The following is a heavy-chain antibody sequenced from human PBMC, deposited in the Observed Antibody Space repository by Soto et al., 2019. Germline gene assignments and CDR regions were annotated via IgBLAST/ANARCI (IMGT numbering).Heavy chain of an antibody. Sequence: QVQLVQSGAEVKKPGASVKVSCKASGYTFTSYAMHWVRQAPGQRLEWMGWINAGNGNTKYSQKFQGRVTITRDTSASTAYMELGSLRSEDTAVYYCAGGPTQKGSEVGYSYAPARYNWFDPWGQGTLVTVSS. V-gene: IGHV1-3*01. CDR2: INAGNGNT. J-gene: IGHJ5*02. CDR1: GYTFTSYA. D-gene: IGHD5-18*01. CDR3: AGGPTQKGSEVGYSYAPARYNWFDP.